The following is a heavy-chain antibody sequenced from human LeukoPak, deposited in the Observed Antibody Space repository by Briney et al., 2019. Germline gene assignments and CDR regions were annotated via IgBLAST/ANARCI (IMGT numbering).Heavy chain of an antibody. Sequence: PSETLSLTCTVSGYSISSGYYWGWIRQPPGKGLEWIGSIYHSGSTYYNPSLKSRVTISVDTSKNQFSLKLSSVTAADTAVYYCAREKAGYDFWSGYSPDWFDPWGQGTLVTVSS. J-gene: IGHJ5*02. CDR2: IYHSGST. CDR3: AREKAGYDFWSGYSPDWFDP. CDR1: GYSISSGYY. V-gene: IGHV4-38-2*02. D-gene: IGHD3-3*01.